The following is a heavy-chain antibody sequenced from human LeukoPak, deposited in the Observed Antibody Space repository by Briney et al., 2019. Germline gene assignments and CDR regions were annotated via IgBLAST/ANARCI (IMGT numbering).Heavy chain of an antibody. V-gene: IGHV3-74*01. Sequence: GGSLRLSCAASGFTFSSYWMHWVRQAPGKGLVWVSRINSDGTTTTYADSVKGRFTVSRDDAKNTVYLQMNSLRAEDTAVYYCVRESKYSGSYHEDYWGQGTLVTVSS. CDR2: INSDGTTT. J-gene: IGHJ4*02. CDR1: GFTFSSYW. D-gene: IGHD1-26*01. CDR3: VRESKYSGSYHEDY.